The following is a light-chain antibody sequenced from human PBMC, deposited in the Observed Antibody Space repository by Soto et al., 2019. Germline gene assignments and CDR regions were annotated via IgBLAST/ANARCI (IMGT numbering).Light chain of an antibody. CDR2: GAS. CDR1: QDISYW. J-gene: IGKJ1*01. Sequence: MTQSPSSVPASVGDRVTVTCRASQDISYWLAWYQQKPGQAPRLLIYGASTRATGIPARFSGSGSGTEFTLTISSLQSEDFAVYYCQQYHNWWTFGQGTKVDIK. V-gene: IGKV3-15*01. CDR3: QQYHNWWT.